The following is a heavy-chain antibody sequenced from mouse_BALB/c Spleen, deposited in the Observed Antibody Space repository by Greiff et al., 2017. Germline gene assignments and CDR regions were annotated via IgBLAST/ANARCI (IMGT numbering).Heavy chain of an antibody. CDR2: INPSTGYT. CDR3: ARGEYYGSSSAAY. D-gene: IGHD1-1*01. CDR1: GYTFTSYW. J-gene: IGHJ3*01. V-gene: IGHV1-7*01. Sequence: VQLQQSGAELAKPGASVKMSCKASGYTFTSYWMHWVKQRPGQGLEWIGYINPSTGYTEYNQKFKDKATLTADKSSSTAYMQLSSLTSEDSAVYYCARGEYYGSSSAAYRGEESLGTVSA.